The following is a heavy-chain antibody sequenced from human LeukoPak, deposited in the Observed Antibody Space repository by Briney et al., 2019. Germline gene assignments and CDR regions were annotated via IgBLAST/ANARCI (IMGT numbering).Heavy chain of an antibody. J-gene: IGHJ5*02. CDR2: INHSGST. V-gene: IGHV4-34*01. Sequence: SETLSLTCAVYGGSFSGYYWSWIRQPPGKGLEWIGEINHSGSTNYNPSLKSRVTISVDTSKNQFSLKLSSVTAADTAVYYCARGLRCTPNWFDPWGQGTLVTVSS. D-gene: IGHD2-8*01. CDR1: GGSFSGYY. CDR3: ARGLRCTPNWFDP.